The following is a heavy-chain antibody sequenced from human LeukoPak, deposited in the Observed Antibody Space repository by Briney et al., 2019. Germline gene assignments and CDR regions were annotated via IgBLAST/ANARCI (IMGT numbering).Heavy chain of an antibody. CDR1: GFTFSDYY. J-gene: IGHJ6*03. V-gene: IGHV3-11*01. CDR2: TSSSGSTI. D-gene: IGHD3-16*01. CDR3: ARTRGSYNYYYYYMDV. Sequence: GSLRLSCTASGFTFSDYYMSWIRQAPGKGLECVSYTSSSGSTIYYADSVKGRFTISRDDAKYSLYLQMNSLRAEDTAVYYCARTRGSYNYYYYYMDVWGKGTTVTVSS.